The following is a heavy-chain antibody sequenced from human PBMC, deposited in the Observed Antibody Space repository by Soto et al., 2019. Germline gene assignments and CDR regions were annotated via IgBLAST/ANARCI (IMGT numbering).Heavy chain of an antibody. CDR3: LRDIFGVVIFDS. J-gene: IGHJ4*02. CDR2: ISTNGRST. Sequence: PGGSLRLSCSASGFSFSDSAMHWIRQAPGKRLEYVSAISTNGRSTYYADSVKGRFTISRDNSKNTVHLHMSSLRTDDTAIYYCLRDIFGVVIFDSWGQGTPVTVSS. CDR1: GFSFSDSA. D-gene: IGHD3-3*01. V-gene: IGHV3-64D*06.